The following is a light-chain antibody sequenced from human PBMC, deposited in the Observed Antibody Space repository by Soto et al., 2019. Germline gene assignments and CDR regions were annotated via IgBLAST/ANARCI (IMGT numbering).Light chain of an antibody. J-gene: IGKJ5*01. CDR2: DAS. Sequence: EIVLTQSPATLSLSPGERATLSCRASQSVSSYLAWYQQKPGQAPRLLIYDASNRATGIPARFSGSGSGTDFTLTISSLEPEDFAIYYCQHRSNWPTFGQGTRLEIK. V-gene: IGKV3-11*01. CDR1: QSVSSY. CDR3: QHRSNWPT.